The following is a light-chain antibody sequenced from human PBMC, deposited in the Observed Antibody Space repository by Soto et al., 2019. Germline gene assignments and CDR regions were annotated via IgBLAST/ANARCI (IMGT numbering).Light chain of an antibody. Sequence: EIGLTQSPGTLSLSPGERATLSCRASQSVSSSYLAWYQQSPGQAPRLLIYRASTRATGIPDRFSGSGSGTDFTLTISRLEPEDFAVYYCQQYGKSPPYTFGGGTKVEIK. CDR2: RAS. CDR1: QSVSSSY. V-gene: IGKV3-20*01. CDR3: QQYGKSPPYT. J-gene: IGKJ4*01.